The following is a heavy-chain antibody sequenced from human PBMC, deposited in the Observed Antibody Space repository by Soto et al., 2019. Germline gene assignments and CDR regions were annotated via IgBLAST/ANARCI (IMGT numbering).Heavy chain of an antibody. CDR3: AKDPTFSWHSNCDC. J-gene: IGHJ4*02. D-gene: IGHD2-21*01. CDR2: LGGSGVDP. V-gene: IGHV3-23*01. CDR1: GFTFNTYA. Sequence: EVQLLESGGGLVQPGGSLRLSCAASGFTFNTYAMSWVRQAPGQGLEWVSGLGGSGVDPYYAGSVKGRFTISGDNAKSALNWQMNSLRAEDTAVYYGAKDPTFSWHSNCDCWGQGTLVTVSS.